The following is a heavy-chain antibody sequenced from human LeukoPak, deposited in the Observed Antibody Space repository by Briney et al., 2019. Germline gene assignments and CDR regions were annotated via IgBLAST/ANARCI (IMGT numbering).Heavy chain of an antibody. CDR3: ARGEDAVATIFYYYYYGMDV. J-gene: IGHJ6*04. CDR2: INHSGST. CDR1: GGSFSGYY. D-gene: IGHD5-12*01. V-gene: IGHV4-34*01. Sequence: PSETLSLTCAVHGGSFSGYYWSWIRQPPGKGLEWIGEINHSGSTNYNPSLKSRVTISVDTSKNQFSLKLSSVTAADTAVYYCARGEDAVATIFYYYYYGMDVWGKGTTVTVSS.